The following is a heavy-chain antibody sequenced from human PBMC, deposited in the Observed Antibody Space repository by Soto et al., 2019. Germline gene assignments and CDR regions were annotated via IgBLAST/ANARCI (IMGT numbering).Heavy chain of an antibody. D-gene: IGHD1-20*01. Sequence: GGSMRLSCAASGFTFSSYGMHWVRQAPGKGLEWVAVISYDGSNKYYADSVKGRFTISRDNSKNTLYLQMNSLRAEDTAVYYCAKDQANWNDGAYYYYYYGMDVWGQGTTVTVSS. CDR1: GFTFSSYG. CDR3: AKDQANWNDGAYYYYYYGMDV. J-gene: IGHJ6*02. V-gene: IGHV3-30*18. CDR2: ISYDGSNK.